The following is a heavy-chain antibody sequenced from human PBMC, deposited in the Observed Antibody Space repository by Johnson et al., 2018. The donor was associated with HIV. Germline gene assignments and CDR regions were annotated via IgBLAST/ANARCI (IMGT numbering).Heavy chain of an antibody. CDR2: INEDGGRT. D-gene: IGHD2/OR15-2a*01. V-gene: IGHV3-66*01. J-gene: IGHJ3*02. CDR1: GFTVSSIY. Sequence: VQLVESGGGLVKPGGSLRLSCAASGFTVSSIYMSWVRQAPGKGLEWVSHINEDGGRTDYADSVKGRSTISRDNAKNTLYLQVNSLRAEDTAVYYCARGFHSAFDILGQGAMVTVSS. CDR3: ARGFHSAFDI.